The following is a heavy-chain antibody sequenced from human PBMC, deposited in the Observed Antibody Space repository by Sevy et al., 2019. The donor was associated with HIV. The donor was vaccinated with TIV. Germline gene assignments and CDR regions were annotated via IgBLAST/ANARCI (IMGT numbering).Heavy chain of an antibody. V-gene: IGHV3-23*01. CDR1: GFTFSSYA. D-gene: IGHD6-13*01. Sequence: GGSLRLSCAASGFTFSSYAMSWVRQAPGKGLGWVSVISGGGGSTFYADSVKGRFTVSRDNSKNTLYLQLNSLRAEDTAIYYCVRVLGSWYVPANLYFDYWGQGTLVTVST. CDR2: ISGGGGST. J-gene: IGHJ4*02. CDR3: VRVLGSWYVPANLYFDY.